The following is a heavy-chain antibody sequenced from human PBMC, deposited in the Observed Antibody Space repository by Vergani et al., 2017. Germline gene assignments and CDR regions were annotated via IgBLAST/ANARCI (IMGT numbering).Heavy chain of an antibody. D-gene: IGHD3-22*01. CDR1: GFTFTSSA. CDR3: ARGGYYDSSGYATN. CDR2: IVVGSGNT. Sequence: QMQLVQSGPEVKKPGTSVKVSCKASGFTFTSSAVQWVRQARGQRLEWIGWIVVGSGNTNYAQKFQERVTITRDMSTSTAYMELSSLRSEDTAVYYCARGGYYDSSGYATNWGQGTLVTVSS. V-gene: IGHV1-58*01. J-gene: IGHJ4*02.